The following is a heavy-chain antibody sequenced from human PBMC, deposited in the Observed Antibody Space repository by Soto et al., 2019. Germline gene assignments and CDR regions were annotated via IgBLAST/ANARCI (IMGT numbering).Heavy chain of an antibody. Sequence: EVQLVETGGGLIQPVGSLRLSCAASGFTVSSNYMSWVRQAPGKGLEWVSILYSSGSTYYADSVKGRFTISRDNSKNTLYLHMNSLRAEDTAVYYCARGAGRGSYSLDYWGQGTLVTVSS. CDR2: LYSSGST. CDR1: GFTVSSNY. J-gene: IGHJ4*02. CDR3: ARGAGRGSYSLDY. V-gene: IGHV3-53*02. D-gene: IGHD1-26*01.